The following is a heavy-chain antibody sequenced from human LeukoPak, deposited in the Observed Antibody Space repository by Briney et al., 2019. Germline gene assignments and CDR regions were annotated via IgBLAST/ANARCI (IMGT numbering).Heavy chain of an antibody. Sequence: ASVKVSCKASGYTFTSYDINWVRQATGQGLEWMGWMNPNSGNTGYAQKFQGRVTMTRNTSISTAYMEPSSLRSEDTAVYYCATFYSSSWYYFDYWGQGTLVTVSA. CDR3: ATFYSSSWYYFDY. D-gene: IGHD6-13*01. CDR1: GYTFTSYD. J-gene: IGHJ4*02. CDR2: MNPNSGNT. V-gene: IGHV1-8*01.